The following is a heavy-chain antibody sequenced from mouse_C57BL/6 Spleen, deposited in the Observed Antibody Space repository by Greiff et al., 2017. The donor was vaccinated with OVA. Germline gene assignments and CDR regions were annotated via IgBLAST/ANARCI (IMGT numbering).Heavy chain of an antibody. V-gene: IGHV3-1*01. J-gene: IGHJ2*01. CDR2: ISYSGST. CDR3: ARHGSSYYFDY. Sequence: VQLKESGPGMVKPSQSLSLTCTVTGYSITSGYDWHWIRHFPGNKLEWMGYISYSGSTNYNPSLKSRISITHDTSKNHFFLKLNSVTTEDTATYYCARHGSSYYFDYWGQGTTLTVSS. CDR1: GYSITSGYD. D-gene: IGHD1-1*01.